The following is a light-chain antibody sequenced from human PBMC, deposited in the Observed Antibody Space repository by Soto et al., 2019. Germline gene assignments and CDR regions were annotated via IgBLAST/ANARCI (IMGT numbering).Light chain of an antibody. CDR1: SSDVGSYNL. J-gene: IGLJ3*02. CDR3: CSYAGSGTWV. Sequence: QSVLTQPASVSGSPGQSITISCTGTSSDVGSYNLVSWYQHHPGKAPKLMIYEGSRRTSGVANRFSGSRSGNMASLTISGLQAEDEADYYCCSYAGSGTWVFGGGTKVTVL. V-gene: IGLV2-23*01. CDR2: EGS.